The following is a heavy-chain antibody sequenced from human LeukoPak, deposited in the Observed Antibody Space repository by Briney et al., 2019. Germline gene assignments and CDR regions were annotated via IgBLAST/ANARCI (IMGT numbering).Heavy chain of an antibody. D-gene: IGHD5-18*01. J-gene: IGHJ4*02. CDR2: IYYSGST. CDR1: GGSISSSSYY. CDR3: ARRPGYSYGQYYFDY. V-gene: IGHV4-39*01. Sequence: SETLSLTCTVSGGSISSSSYYWGWIRQPPGKGLEWIGSIYYSGSTYYNPSLKSRVTISVDTSKNQFSLKLSSVTAADTAVYYCARRPGYSYGQYYFDYWGQGTLVTVSS.